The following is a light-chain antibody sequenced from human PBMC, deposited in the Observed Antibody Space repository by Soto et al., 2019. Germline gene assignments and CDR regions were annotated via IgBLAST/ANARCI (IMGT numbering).Light chain of an antibody. CDR3: QQYTGPPTT. J-gene: IGKJ5*01. CDR2: GAS. CDR1: QSVSNNY. V-gene: IGKV3-20*01. Sequence: ASQSVSNNYLAWYQQKPGQAPRLLIYGASTRAAGIPDRFSGSGSGTDFTLTITRLEPEDSAVYFCQQYTGPPTTFGQGTRLEIK.